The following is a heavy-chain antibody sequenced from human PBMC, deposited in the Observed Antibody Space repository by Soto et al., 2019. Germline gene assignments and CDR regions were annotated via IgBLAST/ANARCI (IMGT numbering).Heavy chain of an antibody. D-gene: IGHD1-26*01. CDR1: GGTFSSYA. Sequence: QVQLVQSGAEVKKPGSSVKVSCKASGGTFSSYAISWVRQAPGKGLDGMGGIIPNFGTATYAQKFQGRDTITADESPSTVHMELSSLRSEDTAVYDCARASGAGGATFWFDPWGQGTLVTVSS. J-gene: IGHJ5*02. CDR3: ARASGAGGATFWFDP. V-gene: IGHV1-69*01. CDR2: IIPNFGTA.